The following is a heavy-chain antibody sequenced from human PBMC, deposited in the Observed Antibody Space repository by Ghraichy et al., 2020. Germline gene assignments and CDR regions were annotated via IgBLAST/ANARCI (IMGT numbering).Heavy chain of an antibody. V-gene: IGHV1-69*13. Sequence: SVKVSCKASGGTFSSYAISWVRQAPGQGLEWMGGIIPIFGTANYAQKFQGRVTITADESTSTAYMELSSLRSEDTAVYYCASSPFLVVVTAIPTNWFDPWGQGTLVTVSS. D-gene: IGHD2-21*02. CDR1: GGTFSSYA. CDR2: IIPIFGTA. J-gene: IGHJ5*02. CDR3: ASSPFLVVVTAIPTNWFDP.